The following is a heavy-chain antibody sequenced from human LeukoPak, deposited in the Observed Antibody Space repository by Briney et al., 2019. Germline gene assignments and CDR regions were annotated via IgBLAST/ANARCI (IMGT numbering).Heavy chain of an antibody. J-gene: IGHJ4*02. D-gene: IGHD3-22*01. CDR3: AKDGVVVPTVIVVVAYFDY. Sequence: PGGSLRLSCAASGFTVSSNYMSWVRQAPGKGLEWVSVIYSGGSTYYADSVKGRFTISRDNSKNTLYLQMNSLRAEDTAVYYCAKDGVVVPTVIVVVAYFDYWGQGTLVTVSS. V-gene: IGHV3-53*01. CDR2: IYSGGST. CDR1: GFTVSSNY.